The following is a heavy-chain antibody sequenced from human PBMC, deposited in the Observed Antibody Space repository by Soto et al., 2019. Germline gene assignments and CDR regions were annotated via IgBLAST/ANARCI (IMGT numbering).Heavy chain of an antibody. J-gene: IGHJ4*02. Sequence: GASVKVSCKASGGTFSSYTISWMRQAPGQGLEWMGWISAYNGNTNYAQKLQGRVTMTTDTSTSTAYMELRSPRSDDTAVYYCARDPPPPDYWGQGTLVTVSS. V-gene: IGHV1-18*01. CDR2: ISAYNGNT. CDR3: ARDPPPPDY. CDR1: GGTFSSYT.